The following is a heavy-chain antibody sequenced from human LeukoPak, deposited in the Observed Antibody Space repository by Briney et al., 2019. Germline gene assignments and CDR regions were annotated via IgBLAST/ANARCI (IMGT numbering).Heavy chain of an antibody. D-gene: IGHD6-19*01. CDR3: ASTGEMYRSGWYFEY. Sequence: SETLSLTCTVSGGSISSYYWSWIRQPPGKGLEWVGYIIYSGSTNYNPSLKSRVTISVDTSKNQFFLKLRSVTAADTAVYYCASTGEMYRSGWYFEYWGQGTLVTVSS. J-gene: IGHJ4*02. CDR2: IIYSGST. V-gene: IGHV4-59*01. CDR1: GGSISSYY.